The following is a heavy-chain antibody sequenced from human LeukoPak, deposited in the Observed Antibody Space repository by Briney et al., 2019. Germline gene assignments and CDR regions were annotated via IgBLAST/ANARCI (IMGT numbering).Heavy chain of an antibody. J-gene: IGHJ6*02. CDR1: GYTFTAFY. D-gene: IGHD4-17*01. Sequence: ASVKVSCKASGYTFTAFYMHWVRQAPGQGLEWMGWINPNSGGTKYALRFQGRVTMTRDTSISTAYMELSRLTSDDTAVYFCARVLEYSDTLLDPEYFYALDVWGQGTPVTVSS. CDR2: INPNSGGT. V-gene: IGHV1-2*02. CDR3: ARVLEYSDTLLDPEYFYALDV.